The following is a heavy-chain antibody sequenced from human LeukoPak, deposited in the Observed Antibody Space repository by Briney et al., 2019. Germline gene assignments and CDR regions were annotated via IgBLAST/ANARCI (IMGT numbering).Heavy chain of an antibody. Sequence: GRSLRLSCAASGFTFSSYGMHWVRQAPGKGLEWVAVISYDGSNKYYADSVKGRFTISRDNSKNTLYLQMNSLRAEDTAVYYCARDDASIAAAGPSMGYWGQGTLVTVSS. J-gene: IGHJ4*02. D-gene: IGHD6-13*01. V-gene: IGHV3-30*03. CDR2: ISYDGSNK. CDR3: ARDDASIAAAGPSMGY. CDR1: GFTFSSYG.